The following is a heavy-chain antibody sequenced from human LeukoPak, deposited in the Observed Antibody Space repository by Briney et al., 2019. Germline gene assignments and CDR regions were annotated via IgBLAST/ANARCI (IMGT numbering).Heavy chain of an antibody. J-gene: IGHJ4*02. D-gene: IGHD6-13*01. V-gene: IGHV3-53*01. CDR2: IYSGGST. CDR3: ASLGSFGRVQQQLARFDY. CDR1: GFNVNLNY. Sequence: GGSLRLSCEVSGFNVNLNYMSWVRQAPGRGLEWVSVIYSGGSTYYADSVKGRFTISRDNSKNTLYLQMNSLRAEDTAVYYCASLGSFGRVQQQLARFDYWGQGTLVTVSS.